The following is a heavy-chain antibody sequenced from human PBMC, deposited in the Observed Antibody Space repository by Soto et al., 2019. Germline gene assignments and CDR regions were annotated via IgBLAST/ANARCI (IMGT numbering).Heavy chain of an antibody. CDR3: ARDLGYSETWSQYHCSGMDV. Sequence: EVQLVESGGGLVKPGGSLRLSCAASGFTFSSYTMNWVRQAPGKGLEWVSAISSISYIYYADSVKGRFTISRDNAKNSLSLQMNSRRADDTAIYYCARDLGYSETWSQYHCSGMDVWGQGTTVTVSS. D-gene: IGHD5-12*01. CDR1: GFTFSSYT. CDR2: ISSISYI. J-gene: IGHJ6*02. V-gene: IGHV3-21*02.